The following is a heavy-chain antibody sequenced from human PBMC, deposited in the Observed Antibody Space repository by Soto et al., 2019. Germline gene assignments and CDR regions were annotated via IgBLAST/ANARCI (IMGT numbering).Heavy chain of an antibody. CDR2: ISGYNGNT. V-gene: IGHV1-18*04. D-gene: IGHD3-10*01. CDR3: ARAGKYYYGSGSPYYYGMDV. CDR1: GYTFTSYG. Sequence: QVQLVQSGAEVKKPGASVKVSCKASGYTFTSYGVSWVRQAPGQGLEWMGWISGYNGNTNYAQKLQGRVTMTTDTPTSTDYMELRSLRSDDTAVYYCARAGKYYYGSGSPYYYGMDVWGQGITVTVSS. J-gene: IGHJ6*02.